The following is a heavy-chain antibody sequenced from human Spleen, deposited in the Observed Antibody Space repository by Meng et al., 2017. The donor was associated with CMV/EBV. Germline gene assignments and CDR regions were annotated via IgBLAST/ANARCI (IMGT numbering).Heavy chain of an antibody. V-gene: IGHV4-59*04. CDR1: GGSISSYY. CDR3: AKYYDFWSGYYDDY. CDR2: IYHSGST. Sequence: SETLSLTCTVSGGSISSYYWSWIRQPPGKGLEWIGSIYHSGSTYYNPSLKSRVTISVDTSKNQFSLKLNSVTAADTAVYYCAKYYDFWSGYYDDYWGQGTLVTVSS. D-gene: IGHD3-3*01. J-gene: IGHJ4*02.